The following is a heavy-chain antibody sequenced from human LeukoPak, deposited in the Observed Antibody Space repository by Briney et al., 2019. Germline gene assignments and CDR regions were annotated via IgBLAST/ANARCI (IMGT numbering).Heavy chain of an antibody. CDR3: ASCSGGTCYHDY. CDR2: ISSSSSSYI. J-gene: IGHJ4*02. Sequence: PGGSLRLSCAASGFTFSSYNINWVRQAPGKGLEWVSSISSSSSSYIYYADSVKGRFTISRDNAKNSLYLQMNSLRAEDTAVYYCASCSGGTCYHDYWGQGTLVTVSS. CDR1: GFTFSSYN. D-gene: IGHD2-15*01. V-gene: IGHV3-21*01.